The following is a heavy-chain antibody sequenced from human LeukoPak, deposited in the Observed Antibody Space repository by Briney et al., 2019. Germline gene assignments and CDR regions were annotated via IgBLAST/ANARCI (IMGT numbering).Heavy chain of an antibody. V-gene: IGHV4-39*07. CDR3: ARSNDYDFSTFDP. J-gene: IGHJ5*02. CDR2: IYYSGST. Sequence: SETLSLTCTVSGDSIISSSYYWGWIRQPPGKGLEWIGSIYYSGSTYYNPSLKSRVTISVDTSKNQFSLKLSSVTAADTAVYYCARSNDYDFSTFDPWGQGTLVTVSS. CDR1: GDSIISSSYY. D-gene: IGHD3-3*01.